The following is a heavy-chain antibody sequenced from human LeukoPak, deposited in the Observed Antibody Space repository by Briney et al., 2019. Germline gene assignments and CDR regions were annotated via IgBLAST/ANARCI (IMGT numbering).Heavy chain of an antibody. CDR2: ISGSGGST. CDR3: AKRRIRDCSSTSCLDY. Sequence: QPGGSLRLSCAASGFTFSSYAMSWVRQAPGKGLEWASAISGSGGSTYYADSVKGRFTISRDNSKNTLYLQMNSLRAEDTAVYYCAKRRIRDCSSTSCLDYWGQGTLVTVSS. J-gene: IGHJ4*02. D-gene: IGHD2-2*01. CDR1: GFTFSSYA. V-gene: IGHV3-23*01.